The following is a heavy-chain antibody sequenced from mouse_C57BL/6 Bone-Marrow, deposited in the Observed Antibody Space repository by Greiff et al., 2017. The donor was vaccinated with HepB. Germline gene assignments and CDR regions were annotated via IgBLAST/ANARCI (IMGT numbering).Heavy chain of an antibody. CDR1: GFTFSSYA. Sequence: EVKVVESGGGLVKPGGSLKLSCAASGFTFSSYAMSWVRQTPEKRLEWVATISDGGSYTYYPDNVKGRFTISRDNAKNNLYLQMSHLKSEDTAMYYCARESGTEDYAMDYWGQGTSVTVSS. CDR2: ISDGGSYT. D-gene: IGHD1-3*01. J-gene: IGHJ4*01. V-gene: IGHV5-4*01. CDR3: ARESGTEDYAMDY.